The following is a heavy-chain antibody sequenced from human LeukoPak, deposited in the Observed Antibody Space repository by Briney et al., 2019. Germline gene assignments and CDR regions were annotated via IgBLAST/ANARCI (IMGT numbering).Heavy chain of an antibody. CDR2: ISGYDGNA. Sequence: ASVKVSCKTSGYKFTSYGISWVRQAPGQGLEWMGRISGYDGNAEYVEKFQGRVTMTTDTSTNTGYMEVRSLRSDDTAVYYCARDQWEPHFDYWCQGTLVIVSS. CDR1: GYKFTSYG. CDR3: ARDQWEPHFDY. D-gene: IGHD1-26*01. J-gene: IGHJ4*02. V-gene: IGHV1-18*01.